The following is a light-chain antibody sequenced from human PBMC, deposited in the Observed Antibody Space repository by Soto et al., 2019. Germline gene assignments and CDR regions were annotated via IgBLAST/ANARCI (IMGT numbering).Light chain of an antibody. CDR1: ESVTSY. CDR3: QQYNSYTWT. CDR2: DAS. V-gene: IGKV3D-15*01. J-gene: IGKJ1*01. Sequence: EIVMTQSPATLSVSPGDRATLSCRASESVTSYLAWFQQKPGQAPRLLIYDASNRATGIPARFSGSGSGTDFTLTISSLQPDDFATYYCQQYNSYTWTFGQGTKVDIK.